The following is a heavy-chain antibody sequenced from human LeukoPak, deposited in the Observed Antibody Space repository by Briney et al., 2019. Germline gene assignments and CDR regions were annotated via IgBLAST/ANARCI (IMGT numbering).Heavy chain of an antibody. CDR3: ARASLRITMVRGVIFGY. CDR1: GYTLTELS. D-gene: IGHD3-10*01. J-gene: IGHJ4*02. CDR2: FDPEDGET. V-gene: IGHV1-24*01. Sequence: ASVKVSCKVSGYTLTELSMHWVRQAPGKGLEWMGGFDPEDGETIYAQKFQGRVTMTRDTSISTAYMELSRLRSDDTAVYYCARASLRITMVRGVIFGYWGQGTLVTVSS.